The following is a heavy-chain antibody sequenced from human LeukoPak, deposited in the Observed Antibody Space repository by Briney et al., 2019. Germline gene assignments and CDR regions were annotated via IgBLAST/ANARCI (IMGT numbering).Heavy chain of an antibody. J-gene: IGHJ4*02. Sequence: SETLSLTCTVSGASITTGSYYWGWIRQPPGKGLEWIGNIYYTGSTYYNPSLKSRVTISVDTSENQSSLNLSSVTAADTAVYYCARLSAAGTISVDSWGQGTLVTVSS. CDR3: ARLSAAGTISVDS. D-gene: IGHD6-13*01. V-gene: IGHV4-39*01. CDR1: GASITTGSYY. CDR2: IYYTGST.